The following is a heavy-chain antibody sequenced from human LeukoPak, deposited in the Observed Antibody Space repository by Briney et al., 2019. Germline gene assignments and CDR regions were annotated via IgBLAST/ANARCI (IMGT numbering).Heavy chain of an antibody. D-gene: IGHD3-3*01. CDR3: ARLGGFYDFWSVTPFDY. CDR2: IYPGDSDT. V-gene: IGHV5-51*01. CDR1: GYSFTSYW. Sequence: GESLKISCKGSGYSFTSYWIGWVRQMPGKGLEWMGIIYPGDSDTRYSPSFQGQVTISADKSISTVYLQWSSLRASDTAMYYCARLGGFYDFWSVTPFDYWGQGTLVTVSS. J-gene: IGHJ4*02.